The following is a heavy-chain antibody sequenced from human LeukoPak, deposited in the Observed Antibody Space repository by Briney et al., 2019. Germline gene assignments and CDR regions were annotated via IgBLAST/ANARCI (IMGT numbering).Heavy chain of an antibody. CDR2: VYDIGST. J-gene: IGHJ4*02. Sequence: PSETLSLTCTVSGGSIGSHYWTWIRQTPGKGLEWIGYVYDIGSTKYNPSLKSRATISVDTSKNQFSLRLSSVTAADTAVYYCARGGVLKSVDYWGQGTLVAVSS. CDR3: ARGGVLKSVDY. CDR1: GGSIGSHY. V-gene: IGHV4-59*11. D-gene: IGHD3-16*01.